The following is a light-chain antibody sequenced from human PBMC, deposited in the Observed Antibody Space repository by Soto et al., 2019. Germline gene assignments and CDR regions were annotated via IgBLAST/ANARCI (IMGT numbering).Light chain of an antibody. CDR2: DDN. CDR3: WSYAGSSPLLV. Sequence: QSVLTQPASVSGSPGQSITISCTGTSSEVGSYNVVYWYQQHPGKAPKLMIYDDNKRPSGVSNRFSGSKSGNTDSLAISGLQAEDEADYYCWSYAGSSPLLVFGGGTKLTVL. CDR1: SSEVGSYNV. J-gene: IGLJ2*01. V-gene: IGLV2-23*01.